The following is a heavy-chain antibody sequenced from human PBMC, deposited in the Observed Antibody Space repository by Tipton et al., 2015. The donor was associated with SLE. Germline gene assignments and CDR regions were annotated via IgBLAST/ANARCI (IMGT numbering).Heavy chain of an antibody. D-gene: IGHD1-7*01. CDR3: AWRYWNYVGGVY. CDR1: GGSISRRGHY. CDR2: LYYSGST. J-gene: IGHJ4*02. V-gene: IGHV4-39*01. Sequence: TLSLTCSVSGGSISRRGHYWGWIRQPPGKGLEWIGSLYYSGSTDYNPSVKSRLTISVDTPNNQFSLKLSSVTAADTAVYYCAWRYWNYVGGVYWGQGTLVTVSS.